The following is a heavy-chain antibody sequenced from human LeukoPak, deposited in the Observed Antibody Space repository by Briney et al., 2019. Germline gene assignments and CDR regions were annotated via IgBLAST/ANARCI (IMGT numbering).Heavy chain of an antibody. D-gene: IGHD2-15*01. CDR2: ITSNSYYI. V-gene: IGHV3-21*01. Sequence: GGSLRLSCAASGFTFSSYGMNWVRQAPGKGLEWVSSITSNSYYIYYADSVKGRFTISRDNAKNSLYLQMNSLRAEDTAVYYCARELRYCSGGTCYKSFDYWGQGTLVTVSS. CDR3: ARELRYCSGGTCYKSFDY. CDR1: GFTFSSYG. J-gene: IGHJ4*02.